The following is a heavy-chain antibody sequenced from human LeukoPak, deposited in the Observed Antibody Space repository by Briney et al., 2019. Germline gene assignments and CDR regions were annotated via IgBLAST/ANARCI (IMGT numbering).Heavy chain of an antibody. CDR1: GFSFSSYW. V-gene: IGHV3-7*01. CDR2: IKQDGSEK. Sequence: PGGSLRLSCAASGFSFSSYWMSWVRQAPGKGLEWVANIKQDGSEKYYVDSVKGRFTISRDNAKNSLYLQVNSLRVEDTAVYYCARAPGPGGEAFDIWGQGTMVTVSS. CDR3: ARAPGPGGEAFDI. J-gene: IGHJ3*02. D-gene: IGHD1-26*01.